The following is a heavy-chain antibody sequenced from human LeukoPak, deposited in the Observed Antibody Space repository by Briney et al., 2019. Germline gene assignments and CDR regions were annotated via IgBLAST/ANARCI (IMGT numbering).Heavy chain of an antibody. CDR3: ARLGSGPTWIQPILYFDY. D-gene: IGHD5-18*01. CDR1: GGSISSSSYY. Sequence: SETLSLTCTVSGGSISSSSYYWGWIRQPPGKGLEWIGSIYYSGSTYYNPSLKSRVTISVDTSKNQFSLKLSSVTAADTAVYYCARLGSGPTWIQPILYFDYWGQGTLVTVSS. V-gene: IGHV4-39*01. CDR2: IYYSGST. J-gene: IGHJ4*02.